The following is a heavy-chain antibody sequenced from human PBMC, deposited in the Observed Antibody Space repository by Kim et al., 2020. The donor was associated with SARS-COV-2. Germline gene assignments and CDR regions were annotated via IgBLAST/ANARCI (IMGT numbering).Heavy chain of an antibody. CDR2: IIPILGIA. CDR3: ARDYVWKDDGVYYGMDV. J-gene: IGHJ6*02. Sequence: SVKVSCKASGGTFISYTISWVRQAPGQGLEWMGRIIPILGIANYEQKFQGRVTITADKSTRTTYMELSSLKSEDTAVYYRARDYVWKDDGVYYGMDVWGQGTTVTVS. D-gene: IGHD1-1*01. V-gene: IGHV1-69*04. CDR1: GGTFISYT.